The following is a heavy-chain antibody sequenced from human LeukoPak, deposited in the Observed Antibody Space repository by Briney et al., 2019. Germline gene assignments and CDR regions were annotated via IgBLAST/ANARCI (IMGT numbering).Heavy chain of an antibody. CDR1: GFTVSSNY. CDR2: IYSGGST. CDR3: ASPLLWRLVGDY. J-gene: IGHJ4*02. V-gene: IGHV3-66*01. Sequence: GGSLRLSCAASGFTVSSNYMSWVRQAPGKGLGWVSVIYSGGSTYYADSVKGRFTISRDNSKNTLYLQMNSLRAEDTAVYYCASPLLWRLVGDYWGQGTLVTVSS. D-gene: IGHD3-16*01.